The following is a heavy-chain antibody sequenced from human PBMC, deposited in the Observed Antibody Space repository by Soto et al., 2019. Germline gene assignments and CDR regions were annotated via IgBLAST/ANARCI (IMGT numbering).Heavy chain of an antibody. CDR1: GYSFTTYW. D-gene: IGHD3-22*01. V-gene: IGHV5-51*01. J-gene: IGHJ3*02. CDR3: ARHMPPARFDYETSGYYPYTFDI. Sequence: PGESLKISCKGSGYSFTTYWIGWVRQMPGKGLEWMGLISPGDSDTRNSPSFQGQVTISADKSISTAYLQWSSLKASDTAMYYCARHMPPARFDYETSGYYPYTFDIWGQGTMVTVSS. CDR2: ISPGDSDT.